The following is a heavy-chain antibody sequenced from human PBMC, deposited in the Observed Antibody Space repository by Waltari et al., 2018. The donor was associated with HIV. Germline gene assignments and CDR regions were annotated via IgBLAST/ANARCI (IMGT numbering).Heavy chain of an antibody. D-gene: IGHD3-3*01. CDR2: ISSSSSYI. CDR3: ARDTSFWSSPDLDAFDI. CDR1: GFTFSSYI. J-gene: IGHJ3*02. Sequence: EVQLVESGGGLVTPGGSLRLSCAASGFTFSSYIMNCVRQAPGKGLEWVSSISSSSSYIYYADSVKGRFTISRDNAKNSLYLQMNSLRAEDTAVYYCARDTSFWSSPDLDAFDIWGQGTMVTVSS. V-gene: IGHV3-21*01.